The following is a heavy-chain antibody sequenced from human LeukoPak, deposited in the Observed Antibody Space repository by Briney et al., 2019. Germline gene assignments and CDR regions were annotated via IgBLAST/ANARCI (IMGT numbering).Heavy chain of an antibody. CDR3: ARENEVLFFGVGVVPAAMVSWFHP. V-gene: IGHV4-39*07. CDR1: GDSISSTAYY. Sequence: SETLSLTCNVSGDSISSTAYYGGWIRQPPGEGLGYIWSIYYSGGTYYNPSLKTGFTMPVDTSKNHFSRKRTSLTAADPPVYACARENEVLFFGVGVVPAAMVSWFHPGRQGTLVTVPS. J-gene: IGHJ5*02. D-gene: IGHD2-2*01. CDR2: IYYSGGT.